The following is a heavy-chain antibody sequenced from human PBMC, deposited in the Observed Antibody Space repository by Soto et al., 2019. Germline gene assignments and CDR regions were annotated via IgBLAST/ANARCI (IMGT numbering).Heavy chain of an antibody. J-gene: IGHJ6*02. V-gene: IGHV4-39*01. Sequence: PSETLSLTCAVSGGSISSSSYYWGWIRQPPGKGLEWIGSIYYSGSTYYNPSLKSRVTISVDTSKNQFSLKLSSVTAADTAVYYCARRYNWTLLYYYYYYGMDVWGQGTTVTVSS. CDR1: GGSISSSSYY. CDR2: IYYSGST. CDR3: ARRYNWTLLYYYYYYGMDV. D-gene: IGHD1-20*01.